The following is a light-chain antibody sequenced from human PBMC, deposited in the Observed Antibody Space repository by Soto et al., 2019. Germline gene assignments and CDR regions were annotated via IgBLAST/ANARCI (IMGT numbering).Light chain of an antibody. J-gene: IGLJ3*02. CDR1: SGHSSYI. Sequence: QSVLTQSSSASASLGSSVKLTCTLSSGHSSYIIAWHQHQPGKAPRYLMKLEGSGSYNKGSGVRDRFSGSSSGADRYLTISNLQFEDEADYYCETWDSNTRVFGGGTKLTVL. CDR2: LEGSGSY. V-gene: IGLV4-60*02. CDR3: ETWDSNTRV.